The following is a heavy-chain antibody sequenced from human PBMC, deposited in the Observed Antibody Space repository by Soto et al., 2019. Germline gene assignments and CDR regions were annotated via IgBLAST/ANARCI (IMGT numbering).Heavy chain of an antibody. Sequence: GGSLRLSGAGSGFVFSDHYMDWVRQAPEKGLEWVGRIRNQAFRYTTEYAASVRGRFTISRDESTNSLFLQMNSLKNDDTALYYCTAAIRFKGMDVSGQGTTFTVCS. D-gene: IGHD2-2*02. J-gene: IGHJ6*02. CDR1: GFVFSDHY. V-gene: IGHV3-72*01. CDR2: IRNQAFRYTT. CDR3: TAAIRFKGMDV.